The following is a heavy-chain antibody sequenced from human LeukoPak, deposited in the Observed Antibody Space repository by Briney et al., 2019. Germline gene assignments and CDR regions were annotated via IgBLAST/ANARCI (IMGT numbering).Heavy chain of an antibody. Sequence: SVKVSCKASGGTFSSYSITWVRQAPGQGLEWMGRIIPILDIPNYAPNFQGRVTITADKSTSTVYMKLNSLGSEDTAVYYCARGRNYFDHWGQGTLVTVSS. CDR2: IIPILDIP. V-gene: IGHV1-69*02. CDR3: ARGRNYFDH. CDR1: GGTFSSYS. J-gene: IGHJ4*02.